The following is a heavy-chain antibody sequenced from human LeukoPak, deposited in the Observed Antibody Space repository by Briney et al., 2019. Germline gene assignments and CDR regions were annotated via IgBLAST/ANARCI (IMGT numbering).Heavy chain of an antibody. CDR1: GFIFGGYW. CDR2: TNPDGSIK. J-gene: IGHJ4*02. D-gene: IGHD3-3*01. CDR3: VSGFLQWLY. V-gene: IGHV3-7*01. Sequence: GGSLRLSCAASGFIFGGYWMSWVRQAPGRGLEWVANTNPDGSIKYYVDSVNGRFTVSRDNAKNSLYLQMNSLRAEDTAVYYCVSGFLQWLYWGQGTLVTVSS.